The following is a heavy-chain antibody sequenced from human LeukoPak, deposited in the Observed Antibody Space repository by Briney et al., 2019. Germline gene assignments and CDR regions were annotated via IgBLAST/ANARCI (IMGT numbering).Heavy chain of an antibody. Sequence: GGSLRLSCAASGFTFSSYSIHWVRQTPGKGLEWVSSISSTSSYIYYADSVKGRFTISRDNAKNTVYLQMKSLRAEDTAVYYCARDGGYSYGSDYWGQGTLVTVSS. V-gene: IGHV3-21*01. CDR3: ARDGGYSYGSDY. J-gene: IGHJ4*02. CDR2: ISSTSSYI. D-gene: IGHD5-18*01. CDR1: GFTFSSYS.